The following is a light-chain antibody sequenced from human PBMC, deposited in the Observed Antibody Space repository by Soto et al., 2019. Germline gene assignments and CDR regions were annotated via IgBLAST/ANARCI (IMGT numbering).Light chain of an antibody. CDR1: QSVSSY. J-gene: IGKJ5*01. CDR3: QQRSNWPPGIT. Sequence: EIVLTQSPATLSLSPGERATLSCRASQSVSSYLAWYQQKPGQAPRLLIYDASNRATGIPARFSRSGSGTDFTLTISSLEPEDFAVYYCQQRSNWPPGITFGQVTPLEIK. CDR2: DAS. V-gene: IGKV3-11*01.